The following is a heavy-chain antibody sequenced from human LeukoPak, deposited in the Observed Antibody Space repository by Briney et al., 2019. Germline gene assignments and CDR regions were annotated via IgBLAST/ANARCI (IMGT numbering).Heavy chain of an antibody. CDR3: ARGFDFWSGYFNYYYYMDV. Sequence: ASVKVSCKASGYTFTSYYMHWVRQAPGQGLEWVGIINPSGGSTSYAQKFQGRVTMTRDTSTSTVYMELSSLRSEDTAVYYCARGFDFWSGYFNYYYYMDVWGKGTTVTVSS. V-gene: IGHV1-46*01. CDR1: GYTFTSYY. D-gene: IGHD3-3*01. J-gene: IGHJ6*03. CDR2: INPSGGST.